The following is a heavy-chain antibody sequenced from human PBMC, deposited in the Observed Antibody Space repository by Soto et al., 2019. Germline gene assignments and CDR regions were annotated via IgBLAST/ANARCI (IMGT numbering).Heavy chain of an antibody. CDR1: GGTFSSYT. V-gene: IGHV1-69*02. CDR3: ARVHCSGGSCYFDY. Sequence: QVQLVQSGAEVKKPGSSVKVSCKASGGTFSSYTISWVRQAPGQGLEWMGRIIPILGIANYAQKFQGRVTITADKSTSTAYMELSSLRSEDTAVYYCARVHCSGGSCYFDYWGQGTLGTVSS. D-gene: IGHD2-15*01. CDR2: IIPILGIA. J-gene: IGHJ4*02.